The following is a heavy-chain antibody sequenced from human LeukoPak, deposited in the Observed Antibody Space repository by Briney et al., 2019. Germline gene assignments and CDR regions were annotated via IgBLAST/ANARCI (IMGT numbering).Heavy chain of an antibody. V-gene: IGHV3-9*03. CDR3: ARSLTPGERNAFNI. Sequence: AGGSLRLSCAASGFNFNNYAMYWVRQAPGKGLEWVSGINWSGDNIAYADSVRGRFTISRDNAKNSLYLQMGSLRTEDMAVYYCARSLTPGERNAFNIWGQGTMVTVSS. CDR1: GFNFNNYA. J-gene: IGHJ3*02. CDR2: INWSGDNI. D-gene: IGHD1-14*01.